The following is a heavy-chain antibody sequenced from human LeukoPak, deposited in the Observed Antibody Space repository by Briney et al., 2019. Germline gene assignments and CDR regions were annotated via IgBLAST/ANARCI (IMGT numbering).Heavy chain of an antibody. V-gene: IGHV4-34*01. Sequence: PSETLSLTCAVYGGSFSGYYWSWLRQPPGKGLEWIGEINHSGSTNYNPSLKSRVTISVDTSKNQFSLKLSSVTAADTAVYYCARGRPLYDFWSGYWDYYYYYMDVWGKGTTVTVSS. CDR1: GGSFSGYY. CDR2: INHSGST. J-gene: IGHJ6*03. D-gene: IGHD3-3*01. CDR3: ARGRPLYDFWSGYWDYYYYYMDV.